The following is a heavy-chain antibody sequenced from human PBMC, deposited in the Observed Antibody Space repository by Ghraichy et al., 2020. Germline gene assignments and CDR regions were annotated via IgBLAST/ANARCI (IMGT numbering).Heavy chain of an antibody. V-gene: IGHV4-38-2*01. CDR3: ASDPNIPYFIH. Sequence: SETLSLTCAVSGYSIRSGLYWGWIRQSPGKDLEWIGSISHSGSTYYNPSLKSRVTISLDTSKNQFSLKVSSVTAADTAIYYCASDPNIPYFIHWGQGTLVTVSS. J-gene: IGHJ4*02. CDR2: ISHSGST. D-gene: IGHD2/OR15-2a*01. CDR1: GYSIRSGLY.